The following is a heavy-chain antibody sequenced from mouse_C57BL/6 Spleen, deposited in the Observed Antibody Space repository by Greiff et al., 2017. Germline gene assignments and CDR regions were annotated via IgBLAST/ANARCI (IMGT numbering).Heavy chain of an antibody. V-gene: IGHV5-4*01. CDR1: GFTFSSYA. CDR3: ARDPYLDY. Sequence: EVQVVESGGGLVKPGGSLKLSCAASGFTFSSYAMSWVRQTPEKRLEWVATISDGGSYTYYPDNVKGRFTISRDNAKNNLYLQMSHLKSEDTAMYYCARDPYLDYWGQGTTLTVSS. CDR2: ISDGGSYT. J-gene: IGHJ2*01.